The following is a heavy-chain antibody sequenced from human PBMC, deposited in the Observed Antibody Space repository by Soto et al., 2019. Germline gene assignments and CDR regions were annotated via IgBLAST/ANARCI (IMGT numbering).Heavy chain of an antibody. CDR1: GGSFSGYY. CDR2: INHSGST. J-gene: IGHJ4*02. V-gene: IGHV4-34*01. D-gene: IGHD6-6*01. Sequence: PSETLSLTCAVYGGSFSGYYWTWIRQPPGKGLEWIGEINHSGSTNYNPSLKGRFTISRDNAKNTLYLQMNSLRAEDTAVYYCASGGSSLNFDSWGQGTLVTVSS. CDR3: ASGGSSLNFDS.